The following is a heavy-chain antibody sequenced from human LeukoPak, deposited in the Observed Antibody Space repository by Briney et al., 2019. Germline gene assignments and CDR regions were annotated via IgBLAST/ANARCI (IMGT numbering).Heavy chain of an antibody. D-gene: IGHD6-13*01. CDR3: TRGRWEIGSSWYDDYYYMDV. CDR2: IRSKAYRGTT. Sequence: PGRSLRLSCTASGFTFGDYAMSWFRQAPGKGLEWVGFIRSKAYRGTTEYAASVKGRFTIPRDDSKSIAYLQMNSLKTEDTAVYYCTRGRWEIGSSWYDDYYYMDVWGKGTTVTVSS. CDR1: GFTFGDYA. J-gene: IGHJ6*03. V-gene: IGHV3-49*03.